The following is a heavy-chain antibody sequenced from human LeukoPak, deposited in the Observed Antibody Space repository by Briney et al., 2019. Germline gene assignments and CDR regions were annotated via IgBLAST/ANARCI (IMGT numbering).Heavy chain of an antibody. CDR1: GYSISSGYY. V-gene: IGHV4-38-2*02. Sequence: SSETLSLTCTVSGYSISSGYYWGWIRQPPGKGLEWIASIYYSGSTYYNPPLKSRVTISVDTSKNQFSLKLNSVTAADTAVYYCARVRAAAVPYYFDYWGQGTLVTVSS. J-gene: IGHJ4*02. CDR2: IYYSGST. D-gene: IGHD6-13*01. CDR3: ARVRAAAVPYYFDY.